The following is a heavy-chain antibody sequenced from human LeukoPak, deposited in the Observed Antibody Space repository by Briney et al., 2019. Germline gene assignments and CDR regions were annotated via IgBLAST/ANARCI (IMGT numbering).Heavy chain of an antibody. J-gene: IGHJ3*02. CDR3: ARAEGKTYGDYLFAFDI. CDR2: IWYDGSNK. V-gene: IGHV3-33*01. Sequence: PGRSLRLSCAASGFAFSSHGMHWVRQAPGKGLEWVAVIWYDGSNKYYADSVKGRFTISRDNSKNTLYLQMNSLRAEDTAVYYCARAEGKTYGDYLFAFDIWGQGTMVTVSS. CDR1: GFAFSSHG. D-gene: IGHD4-17*01.